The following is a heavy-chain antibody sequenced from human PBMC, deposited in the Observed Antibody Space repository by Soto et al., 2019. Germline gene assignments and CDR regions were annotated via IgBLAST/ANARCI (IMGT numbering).Heavy chain of an antibody. D-gene: IGHD3-16*01. CDR1: GGSISSYY. CDR2: IYYSGST. CDR3: ARGGRWLQSTNWFDP. Sequence: QVQLQESGPGLVKPSETLSLTCTVSGGSISSYYWSWIRQPPGKGLEWIGYIYYSGSTNYNPSLQSRVTISVDTSKNQFPLKLSSVTAADTAVYYCARGGRWLQSTNWFDPWGQGTLVTVSS. J-gene: IGHJ5*02. V-gene: IGHV4-59*01.